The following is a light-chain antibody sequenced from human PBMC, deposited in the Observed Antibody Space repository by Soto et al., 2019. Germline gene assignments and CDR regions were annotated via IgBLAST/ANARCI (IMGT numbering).Light chain of an antibody. Sequence: EIVMTQSPATLSVSPGERATLSCRASQSVSSNLVWYQQKRGQAPRLLIYGASTRATGIPARFSGSGSGTEFTLTISSLQSEDFAVYYCQQFNNWPWTFGRGTKVEIK. CDR3: QQFNNWPWT. J-gene: IGKJ1*01. V-gene: IGKV3-15*01. CDR1: QSVSSN. CDR2: GAS.